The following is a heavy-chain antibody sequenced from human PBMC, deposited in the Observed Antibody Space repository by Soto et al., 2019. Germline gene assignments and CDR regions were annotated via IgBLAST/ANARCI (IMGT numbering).Heavy chain of an antibody. Sequence: EVQLAESGGGAVQPGGSLRLSCAASGFTLSSYWMSWLRQAPGKGLEWVANIEDDGREINYVDSVKGRFTISRDNAKNSVFLQMNSLRAEATAVYYCARHRAGYRDVASSGQGTLVTVSS. CDR2: IEDDGREI. CDR1: GFTLSSYW. V-gene: IGHV3-7*03. J-gene: IGHJ5*02. CDR3: ARHRAGYRDVAS. D-gene: IGHD5-12*01.